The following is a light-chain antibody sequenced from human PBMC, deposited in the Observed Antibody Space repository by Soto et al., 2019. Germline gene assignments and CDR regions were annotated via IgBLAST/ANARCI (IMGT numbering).Light chain of an antibody. Sequence: SYELTQPPSVSVSPGQTAGITCSGDKLGSKYVCWYQQKPGQSPVVVIYQDSKRPSGIPERFSGSNSENTATLTISGTQATDEADYYCQAWDSSTVVFGGGTKLTVL. CDR2: QDS. CDR1: KLGSKY. J-gene: IGLJ2*01. CDR3: QAWDSSTVV. V-gene: IGLV3-1*01.